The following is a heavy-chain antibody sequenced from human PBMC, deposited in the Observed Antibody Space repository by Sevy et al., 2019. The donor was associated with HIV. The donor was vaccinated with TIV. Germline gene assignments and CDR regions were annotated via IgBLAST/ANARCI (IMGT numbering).Heavy chain of an antibody. V-gene: IGHV3-11*01. CDR1: GFTFNDYY. CDR2: ITTDGTSI. CDR3: ARGNPVYCVGGSCYRPLDY. D-gene: IGHD2-15*01. Sequence: GGSLRLSCVVSGFTFNDYYMSWIRQAPGEGLEWVSHITTDGTSISYADSVRGRFTISRDNAKNSLYLQMNSLRVEDTAVYYCARGNPVYCVGGSCYRPLDYWGRGTLVTVSS. J-gene: IGHJ4*02.